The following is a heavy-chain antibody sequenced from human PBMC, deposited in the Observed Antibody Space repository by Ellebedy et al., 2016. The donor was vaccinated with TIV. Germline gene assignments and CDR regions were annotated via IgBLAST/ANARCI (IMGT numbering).Heavy chain of an antibody. Sequence: AASVKVSCKTSGGILSSYAITWARQAPGQGLEWMGGIIPIFRTTNFAQKFQGRVTITADESTSTAYMELSSLRSEDTAVYYCARAKGIFGVVSPQYSNVMDVWGQGTAVTVSS. CDR1: GGILSSYA. CDR3: ARAKGIFGVVSPQYSNVMDV. J-gene: IGHJ6*02. V-gene: IGHV1-69*13. D-gene: IGHD3-3*01. CDR2: IIPIFRTT.